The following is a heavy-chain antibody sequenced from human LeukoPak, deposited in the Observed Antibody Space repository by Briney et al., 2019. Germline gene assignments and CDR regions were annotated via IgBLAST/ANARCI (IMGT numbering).Heavy chain of an antibody. CDR1: GFTFSSYA. Sequence: PGGSLRLSCAASGFTFSSYAMHWVRQAPGKGLEWVAVISYDGSNKYYADFVKGRFTISRDNSKNTLYLQMNSLRAEDTAVYYCARAPQWRNYYFDYWGQGTLVTVSS. V-gene: IGHV3-30-3*01. J-gene: IGHJ4*02. CDR2: ISYDGSNK. CDR3: ARAPQWRNYYFDY. D-gene: IGHD1-7*01.